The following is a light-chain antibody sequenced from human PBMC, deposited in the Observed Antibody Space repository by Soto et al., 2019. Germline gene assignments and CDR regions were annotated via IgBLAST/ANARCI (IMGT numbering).Light chain of an antibody. CDR2: DNG. CDR1: SSNIGAGYD. V-gene: IGLV1-40*01. CDR3: QSYDSSLSVV. J-gene: IGLJ2*01. Sequence: QAVVTQPPSVSGAPGQRVTISCTGSSSNIGAGYDVHWYQQLPGTAPKLLIYDNGNRPSGVPDRFSGSKSGTSASLAITGLQAEDEADYYCQSYDSSLSVVFGGGTKVTVL.